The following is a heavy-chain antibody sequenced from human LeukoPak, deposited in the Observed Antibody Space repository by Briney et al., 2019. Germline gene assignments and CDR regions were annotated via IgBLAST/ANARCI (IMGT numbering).Heavy chain of an antibody. CDR3: ARDISSWSNWFDP. CDR1: GYTFTGYY. Sequence: ASVKVSCKASGYTFTGYYMHWVRQAPGQGIEWMGWISPNSGGTNYAQKFQGRVTMTRDTSISTAYMELSRLRSDDTAVYYCARDISSWSNWFDPWGQGTLVTVSS. CDR2: ISPNSGGT. J-gene: IGHJ5*02. D-gene: IGHD6-13*01. V-gene: IGHV1-2*02.